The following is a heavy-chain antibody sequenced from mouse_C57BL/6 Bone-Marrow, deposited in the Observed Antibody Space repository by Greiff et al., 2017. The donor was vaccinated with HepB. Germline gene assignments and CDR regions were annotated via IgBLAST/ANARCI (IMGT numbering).Heavy chain of an antibody. CDR2: ISSGGSST. Sequence: EVKLMDSGGDLVKPGGSLKLSCAASGFTFSSYGMSWVRQTPDKRLEWVATISSGGSSTYYPDSVKGRFTISRDNAKNTLYLQMSSLKSEDTAMYYCARFTGNYAMDYWGQGTSVTVSS. CDR3: ARFTGNYAMDY. V-gene: IGHV5-6*01. D-gene: IGHD1-1*01. CDR1: GFTFSSYG. J-gene: IGHJ4*01.